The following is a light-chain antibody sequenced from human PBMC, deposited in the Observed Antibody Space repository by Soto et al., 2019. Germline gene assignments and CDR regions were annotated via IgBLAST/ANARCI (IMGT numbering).Light chain of an antibody. Sequence: EIVLTQSPGTLSLSPGERATLSCRTSQSVSNNYLAWYQQKPGQAPRLLIYGASSRATGIPDRFSGSGSGTDFTLSISRLEPEDLAVYYCQHYSSLWTFGQGTKVEIK. J-gene: IGKJ1*01. CDR2: GAS. CDR1: QSVSNNY. V-gene: IGKV3-20*01. CDR3: QHYSSLWT.